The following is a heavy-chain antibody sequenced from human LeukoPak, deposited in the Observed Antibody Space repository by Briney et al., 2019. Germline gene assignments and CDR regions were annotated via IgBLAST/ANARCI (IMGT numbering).Heavy chain of an antibody. V-gene: IGHV3-21*01. CDR1: GFTFSSYS. CDR3: AGERSRVTGNAFDI. CDR2: ISSSSSYI. D-gene: IGHD7-27*01. J-gene: IGHJ3*02. Sequence: PGGSLRLSRAASGFTFSSYSMNWVRQAPGKGLEWVSSISSSSSYIYYADSVKGRFTISRDNAKNSLYLQMNSLRAEDTAVYYCAGERSRVTGNAFDIWGQGTMVTVSS.